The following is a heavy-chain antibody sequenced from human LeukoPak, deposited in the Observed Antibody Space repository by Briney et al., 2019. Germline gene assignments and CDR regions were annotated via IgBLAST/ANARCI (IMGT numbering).Heavy chain of an antibody. CDR2: ISAYNGNT. V-gene: IGHV1-18*01. Sequence: GSSVKVSCKASGGTFSSYAISWVRQAPGQGLEWMGWISAYNGNTNYAQKLQGRVTMTTDTSTSTAYMELRSLRSDDTAVYYCARGRGQLWLVYSDYWGQGTLVTVSS. CDR3: ARGRGQLWLVYSDY. D-gene: IGHD5-18*01. CDR1: GGTFSSYA. J-gene: IGHJ4*02.